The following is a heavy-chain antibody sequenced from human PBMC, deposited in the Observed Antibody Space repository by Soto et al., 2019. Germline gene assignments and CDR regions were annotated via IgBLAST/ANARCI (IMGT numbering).Heavy chain of an antibody. Sequence: PGESLKISCKGSGYSFTSYWISWVRQMPGKGLEWMGRIDPSDSYTNYSPSFQGHVAISADNSISTAYLQWSSLKVSDTAIYYCASMTRGYSYAYDYWGQGTLVTVSS. D-gene: IGHD5-18*01. CDR3: ASMTRGYSYAYDY. CDR2: IDPSDSYT. CDR1: GYSFTSYW. V-gene: IGHV5-10-1*01. J-gene: IGHJ4*02.